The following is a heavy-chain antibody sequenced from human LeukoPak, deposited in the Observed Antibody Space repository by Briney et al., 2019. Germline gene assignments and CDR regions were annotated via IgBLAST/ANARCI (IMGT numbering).Heavy chain of an antibody. V-gene: IGHV3-13*01. J-gene: IGHJ3*02. Sequence: GGSLRLSCAASGFTFSSYDMHWVRQATGKGLEWVSAIGTAGDTYYPGSVKGRFTISRENAKNSLYLQMNSLRAGDTAVYYCARAANDHDAFDIWGQGTMVTVSS. CDR2: IGTAGDT. CDR3: ARAANDHDAFDI. CDR1: GFTFSSYD. D-gene: IGHD2-8*01.